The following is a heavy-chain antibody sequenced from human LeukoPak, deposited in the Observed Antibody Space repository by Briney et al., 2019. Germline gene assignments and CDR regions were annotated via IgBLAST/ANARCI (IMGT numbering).Heavy chain of an antibody. CDR1: GYNFTSYW. Sequence: RGESLQISCKGSGYNFTSYWIGWVRQLPGKGLEWMGIIYPGDSDTRYSPSFQGQVTISADKSIRTAYLQWSSLKASDTAMYYCATGRGWFGHTDLDYWGQGTLVTVSS. D-gene: IGHD3-10*01. CDR3: ATGRGWFGHTDLDY. V-gene: IGHV5-51*01. CDR2: IYPGDSDT. J-gene: IGHJ4*02.